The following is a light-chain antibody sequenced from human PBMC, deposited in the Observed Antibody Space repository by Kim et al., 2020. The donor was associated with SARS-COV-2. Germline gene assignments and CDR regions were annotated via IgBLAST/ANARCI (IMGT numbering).Light chain of an antibody. CDR1: AGTVTSCLY. Sequence: GGPVTLPCGASAGTVTSCLYPYWFQQKPGQAPRTLIYDTNNRHSWTPARFSGSLLGGKAALTLSRAQPEDEAEYYCLLSYSGARIFGGGTQLTVL. J-gene: IGLJ2*01. CDR3: LLSYSGARI. V-gene: IGLV7-46*01. CDR2: DTN.